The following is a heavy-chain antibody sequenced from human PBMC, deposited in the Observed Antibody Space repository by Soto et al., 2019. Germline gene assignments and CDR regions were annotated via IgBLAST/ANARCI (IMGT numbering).Heavy chain of an antibody. CDR1: GYTFSSYA. J-gene: IGHJ4*02. Sequence: QVHLVQSGAEVRKPGASVKVSCKASGYTFSSYAMHWVRQAPGQRLEWMGWINAGYGNTKSSQKFQDRVTISRDTSESTAYMELTSLRSEDTAVYYCARDTGDGTFDFWGQGTLVNVSS. CDR3: ARDTGDGTFDF. D-gene: IGHD7-27*01. CDR2: INAGYGNT. V-gene: IGHV1-3*01.